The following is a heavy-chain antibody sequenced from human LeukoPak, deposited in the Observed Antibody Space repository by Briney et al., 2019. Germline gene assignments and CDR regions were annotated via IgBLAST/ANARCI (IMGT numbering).Heavy chain of an antibody. D-gene: IGHD6-19*01. CDR1: GFTFSAYW. CDR2: LNTDGRDT. J-gene: IGHJ2*01. Sequence: GGSLRLSCAASGFTFSAYWMHWVRQAPGKGLVWVSRLNTDGRDTRYADSMQGRFTISRDNAKNTLYLQMNSLRAEDTAVYYCARSEAVAWSFDLWGRGTLVTVSS. CDR3: ARSEAVAWSFDL. V-gene: IGHV3-74*01.